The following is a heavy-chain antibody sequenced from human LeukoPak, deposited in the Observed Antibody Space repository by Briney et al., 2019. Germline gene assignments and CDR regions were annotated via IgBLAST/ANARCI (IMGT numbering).Heavy chain of an antibody. Sequence: SETLSLTCTVSGDSITSGDYFWTWIRPPAGQGLVWVGRVINGANTDYNPSLNSRVTISVDRFKNQVSLTLSSVTAADTAVYYCTRECLRSTCPVPFDSWGQGTPVTVSS. CDR2: VINGANT. CDR1: GDSITSGDYF. D-gene: IGHD5/OR15-5a*01. J-gene: IGHJ4*02. V-gene: IGHV4-61*02. CDR3: TRECLRSTCPVPFDS.